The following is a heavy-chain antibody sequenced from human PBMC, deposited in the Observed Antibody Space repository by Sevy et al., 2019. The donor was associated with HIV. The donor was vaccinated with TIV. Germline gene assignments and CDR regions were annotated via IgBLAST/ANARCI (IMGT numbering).Heavy chain of an antibody. CDR2: IYYNGHI. V-gene: IGHV4-59*08. D-gene: IGHD1-26*01. CDR1: GGSITSLY. Sequence: SETLSLTCTVSGGSITSLYWNWIRQPPGKGLEWISNIYYNGHINYNPSLKSRVTLSLDTSKNQFSLRLSSVTAADMAMYYCAGENAWGRGYSWGQGTLVTVSS. J-gene: IGHJ4*02. CDR3: AGENAWGRGYS.